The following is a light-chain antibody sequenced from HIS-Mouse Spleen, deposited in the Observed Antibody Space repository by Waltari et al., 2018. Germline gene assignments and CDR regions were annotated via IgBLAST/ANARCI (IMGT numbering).Light chain of an antibody. Sequence: QYALTQPASVSGSPGQSITISCPGTSSDVGSYNLVSWYQQHPGKAPKLRIYEGSKRPSGVSNRFSGSKSGNTASLTISGLQAEDEADYYCCSYAGSSTWVFGGGTKLTVL. J-gene: IGLJ3*02. V-gene: IGLV2-23*01. CDR1: SSDVGSYNL. CDR3: CSYAGSSTWV. CDR2: EGS.